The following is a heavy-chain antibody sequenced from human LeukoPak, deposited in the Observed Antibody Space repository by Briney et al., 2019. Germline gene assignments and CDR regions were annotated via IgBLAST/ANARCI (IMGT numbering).Heavy chain of an antibody. D-gene: IGHD2-2*01. CDR3: ARGPAANSYYFDY. J-gene: IGHJ4*02. CDR1: GGSISSYY. V-gene: IGHV4-59*01. CDR2: IYYSGGT. Sequence: PSETLSLTCTVSGGSISSYYWSWIRQPPGKGLEWIGYIYYSGGTNYNPSLKSRVTISVDTSKNQFSLKLSSVTAADTAVYYCARGPAANSYYFDYWGQGTLVTVSS.